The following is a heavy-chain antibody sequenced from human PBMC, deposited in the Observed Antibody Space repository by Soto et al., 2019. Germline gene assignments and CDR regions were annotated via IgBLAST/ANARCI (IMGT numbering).Heavy chain of an antibody. CDR2: IKSKTDGGTT. CDR1: GFTFSSAW. D-gene: IGHD5-12*01. J-gene: IGHJ3*02. V-gene: IGHV3-15*01. Sequence: GGSLRLSCAASGFTFSSAWMSWVRQAPGKGLEWVGRIKSKTDGGTTDYAAPVKGRFTISRDDSKNTLYLQMNSLKTEDTAVYYCTTELGGYGFRDDAFDIWGQGTMVTVSS. CDR3: TTELGGYGFRDDAFDI.